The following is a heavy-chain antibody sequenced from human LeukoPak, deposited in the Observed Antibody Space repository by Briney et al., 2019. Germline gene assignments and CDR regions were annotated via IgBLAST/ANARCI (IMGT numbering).Heavy chain of an antibody. CDR2: ISSSSSTI. V-gene: IGHV3-48*03. D-gene: IGHD2-2*01. J-gene: IGHJ4*02. CDR3: ARERRYCSSTSCYAIDY. Sequence: GGSLRLSCAASGFTFSSYEMNWVRQAPGKGLEWVSYISSSSSTIYYADSVKGRFTISRDNAKNSLYLQMNSLRAEDTAVYYCARERRYCSSTSCYAIDYWGQGTLVTVSS. CDR1: GFTFSSYE.